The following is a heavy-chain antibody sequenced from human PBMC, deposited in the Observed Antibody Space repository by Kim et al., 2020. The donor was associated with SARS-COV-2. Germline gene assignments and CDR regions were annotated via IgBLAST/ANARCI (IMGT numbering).Heavy chain of an antibody. D-gene: IGHD3-22*01. V-gene: IGHV4-31*03. Sequence: SETLSLTCTVSGGSISSGGYYWSWIRQHPGKGLEWIGYIYYSGSTYYNPSLKSRVTISVDTSKNQFSLKLSSVTAADTAVYYCARSHSSGYWALFDYWGQGTLVTVSS. J-gene: IGHJ4*02. CDR3: ARSHSSGYWALFDY. CDR2: IYYSGST. CDR1: GGSISSGGYY.